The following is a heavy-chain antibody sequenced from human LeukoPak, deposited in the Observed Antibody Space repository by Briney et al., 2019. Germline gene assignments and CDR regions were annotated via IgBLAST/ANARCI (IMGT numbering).Heavy chain of an antibody. CDR2: IIPIFGTA. CDR1: GGTFSSYA. D-gene: IGHD3-22*01. J-gene: IGHJ4*02. V-gene: IGHV1-69*01. Sequence: SVKVSCKASGGTFSSYAISWVRQAPGHGLEWMGGIIPIFGTANYAQKFQGRVTITADESTSTAYMELSSLRSEDTAVYYCARFGYYYDSSGTWGQGTLVTVSS. CDR3: ARFGYYYDSSGT.